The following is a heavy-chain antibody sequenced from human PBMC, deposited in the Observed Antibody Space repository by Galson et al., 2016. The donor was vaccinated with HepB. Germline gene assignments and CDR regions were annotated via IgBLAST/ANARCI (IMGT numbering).Heavy chain of an antibody. CDR3: AKVNHDFWSGYSYDAFDV. V-gene: IGHV3-30*18. J-gene: IGHJ3*01. Sequence: SLRLSCAASGFSFRFYGMHWVRQAPGKGLEWVAVISHDGTNRYYADSVKDRFTISRDNSKNKLYLEVNSLRAEDTAMYYCAKVNHDFWSGYSYDAFDVWGQGTMVTVSS. CDR2: ISHDGTNR. CDR1: GFSFRFYG. D-gene: IGHD3-3*01.